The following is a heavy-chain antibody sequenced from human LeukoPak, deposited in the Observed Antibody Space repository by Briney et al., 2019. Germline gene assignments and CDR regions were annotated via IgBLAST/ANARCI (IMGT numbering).Heavy chain of an antibody. D-gene: IGHD5-24*01. Sequence: PSETLSLTCSVSAYSISSGYFWAWIRQPPGKGLEWIGSIYHSGSTYYNPSLKSRVTISVDTSRNQYSLKMTSVTAADTAVYYCARGRDGYSSDWFDPWGQGTLVTISS. CDR3: ARGRDGYSSDWFDP. V-gene: IGHV4-38-2*02. CDR2: IYHSGST. CDR1: AYSISSGYF. J-gene: IGHJ5*02.